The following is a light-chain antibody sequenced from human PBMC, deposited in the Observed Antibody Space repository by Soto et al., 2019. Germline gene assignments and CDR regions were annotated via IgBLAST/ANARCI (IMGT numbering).Light chain of an antibody. CDR2: AAS. CDR3: QQSYSTLKT. Sequence: DIQMTQSPSSLSASVGDRVTITCRASQSISSRLAWYQQKPGQAPKLLIYAASSLQSGVPSRFSGSGSGTDFTLTISSLQPEDFATYYCQQSYSTLKTFGQGTKVEIK. J-gene: IGKJ1*01. CDR1: QSISSR. V-gene: IGKV1-39*01.